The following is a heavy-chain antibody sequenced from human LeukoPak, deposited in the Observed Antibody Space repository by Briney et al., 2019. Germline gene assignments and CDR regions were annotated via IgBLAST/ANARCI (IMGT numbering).Heavy chain of an antibody. D-gene: IGHD3-3*01. V-gene: IGHV3-9*01. CDR3: ARGTIFGVVRFDY. CDR1: GFTFDDYA. CDR2: ISWNSGSI. Sequence: SLRLSCAASGFTFDDYAMHWVRQAPGKGLEWVSGISWNSGSIGYADSVKGRFTISRDNAKNSLYLQMNSLRAEDTALYYCARGTIFGVVRFDYWGQGTLVTVSS. J-gene: IGHJ4*02.